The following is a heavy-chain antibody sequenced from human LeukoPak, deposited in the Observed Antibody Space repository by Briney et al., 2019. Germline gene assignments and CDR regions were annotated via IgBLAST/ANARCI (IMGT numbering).Heavy chain of an antibody. CDR3: ARDGYSSAGDLGY. V-gene: IGHV3-7*05. D-gene: IGHD6-25*01. Sequence: SGGSLRLSCAASGFTFSSYWMSWVRQAPGKGLEWVANIKQDGSESNYVGSVKGRFTISRDNAKNSLYLQMNSLRAEDTAVYYCARDGYSSAGDLGYWGQGTLVTVSS. CDR2: IKQDGSES. J-gene: IGHJ4*02. CDR1: GFTFSSYW.